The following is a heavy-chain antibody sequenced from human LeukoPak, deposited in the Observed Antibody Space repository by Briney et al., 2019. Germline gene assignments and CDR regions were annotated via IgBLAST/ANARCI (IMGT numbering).Heavy chain of an antibody. V-gene: IGHV1-2*02. CDR2: INPNSGGT. CDR1: GYTFTGYY. D-gene: IGHD5-18*01. CDR3: ARDKVGGYSYGYNDY. Sequence: ASVKVSCKASGYTFTGYYMHWVRQAPGQGLEWMGWINPNSGGTNYAQKFQGRVTMTRDTSISTAYMELSGLRSDDTAVYYCARDKVGGYSYGYNDYWGQGTLVTVSS. J-gene: IGHJ4*02.